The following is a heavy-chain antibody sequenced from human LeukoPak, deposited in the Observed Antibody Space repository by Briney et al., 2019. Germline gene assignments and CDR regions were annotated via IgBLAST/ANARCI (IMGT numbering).Heavy chain of an antibody. D-gene: IGHD3-16*01. J-gene: IGHJ3*02. V-gene: IGHV1-8*02. CDR3: ARSRGRAFDI. CDR1: GGTFSSYA. Sequence: GASVKVSCKASGGTFSSYAISWVRQATGQGLEWMGWMNPNSGNTGYAQKFQGRVTMTRNTSISTAYMELSSLRSEDTAVYYCARSRGRAFDIWGQGTMVTVSS. CDR2: MNPNSGNT.